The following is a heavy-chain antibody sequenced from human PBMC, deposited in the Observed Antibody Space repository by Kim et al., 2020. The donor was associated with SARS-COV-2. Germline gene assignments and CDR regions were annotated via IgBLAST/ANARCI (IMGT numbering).Heavy chain of an antibody. CDR3: ARNSHRITIFGGTSGYHYMDV. CDR1: GGTFSNYA. D-gene: IGHD3-3*01. V-gene: IGHV1-69*04. J-gene: IGHJ6*03. Sequence: SVKVSCKASGGTFSNYAISWVRQAPGQGLEWMGRIIPFLGIANYAQKFQGRLTVTADKSTSTAYMELSSLRSEDTAVYYCARNSHRITIFGGTSGYHYMDVWGKGTTVTVSS. CDR2: IIPFLGIA.